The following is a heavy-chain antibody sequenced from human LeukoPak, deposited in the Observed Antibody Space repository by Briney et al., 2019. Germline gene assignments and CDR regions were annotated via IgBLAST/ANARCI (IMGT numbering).Heavy chain of an antibody. V-gene: IGHV4-38-2*02. CDR2: IYHSGST. CDR3: ARVSAGTTDY. CDR1: GYSISSGYY. Sequence: PSETLSLTCNVSGYSISSGYYWGWIRQPPGKGLEWIGSIYHSGSTYYNPSLKSRVTISLDTSKNQFSLKLTSVTAADTAVYYCARVSAGTTDYWGQGTLVTVSA. J-gene: IGHJ4*02. D-gene: IGHD6-13*01.